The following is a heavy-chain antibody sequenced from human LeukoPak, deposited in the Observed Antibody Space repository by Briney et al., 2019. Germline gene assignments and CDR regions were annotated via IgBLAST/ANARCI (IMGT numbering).Heavy chain of an antibody. CDR2: ISAYNGNT. V-gene: IGHV1-18*01. CDR3: ARDRRSGYCSSTSCYLYDY. CDR1: GYTFTSYG. D-gene: IGHD2-2*01. Sequence: ASVKVSCKASGYTFTSYGISWVRQAPGQGLEWMGWISAYNGNTNYAQKLQGRVTMTTDTSTSTAYMELRSLRSDDTAVYYCARDRRSGYCSSTSCYLYDYCGQGTLVTVSS. J-gene: IGHJ4*02.